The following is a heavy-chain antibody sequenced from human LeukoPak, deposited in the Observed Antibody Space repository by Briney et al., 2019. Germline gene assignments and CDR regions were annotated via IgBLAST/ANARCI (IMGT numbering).Heavy chain of an antibody. D-gene: IGHD2-8*01. CDR2: MSYSGNT. V-gene: IGHV4-59*11. CDR3: ASFSSGSNWFDA. CDR1: GASISSQF. J-gene: IGHJ5*02. Sequence: PSGTLSLTCTVSGASISSQFWSWIRQPPGKRPEYIGYMSYSGNTNYNPSLKSRVTISLDTSKNQFSLKLSSLTAADTAVYYCASFSSGSNWFDAWGQGTLVTVSS.